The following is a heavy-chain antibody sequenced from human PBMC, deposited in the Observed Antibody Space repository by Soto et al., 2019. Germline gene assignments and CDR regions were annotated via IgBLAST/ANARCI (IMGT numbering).Heavy chain of an antibody. CDR1: GGSISSYY. D-gene: IGHD4-17*01. V-gene: IGHV4-59*08. CDR3: ARHLPYDYGDNWFDP. CDR2: IYYSGST. J-gene: IGHJ5*02. Sequence: SETLSLTCTVSGGSISSYYWSWIRQPPGKGLEWIGYIYYSGSTNYNPSLKSRVTISVDTSKNQFSLKLSSVTAADTAVYYCARHLPYDYGDNWFDPWGQGTLVTVSS.